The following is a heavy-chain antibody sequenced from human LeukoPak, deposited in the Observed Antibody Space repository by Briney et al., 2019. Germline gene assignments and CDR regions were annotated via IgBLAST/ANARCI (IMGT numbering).Heavy chain of an antibody. CDR1: GFTFISYS. D-gene: IGHD3-3*01. Sequence: GGSLRLSCAASGFTFISYSMNWVRQAPGKGLEWVSSISSSSSYIYYADSVKGRFTISRDNAKNSLYLQMNSLRAEDTAVYYCSRGSGRLEWLPTNWFDPWGQGTLVTVSS. J-gene: IGHJ5*02. CDR3: SRGSGRLEWLPTNWFDP. V-gene: IGHV3-21*01. CDR2: ISSSSSYI.